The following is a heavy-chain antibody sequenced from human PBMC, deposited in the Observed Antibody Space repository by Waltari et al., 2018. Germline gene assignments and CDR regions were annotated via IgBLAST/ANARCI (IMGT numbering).Heavy chain of an antibody. D-gene: IGHD3-10*01. J-gene: IGHJ4*02. CDR2: IRRGGRS. CDR3: ARDRGRGLYLDS. Sequence: QLQLQQSRPGLVKPSESLTLTCTVFGQTTSERHWWSWVRQAPGKGLQWIGQIRRGGRSNYNPSLESRVTVSFDASNNQFSLKLFSATAADTAVYYCARDRGRGLYLDSWGQGTLVTVSP. V-gene: IGHV4-4*02. CDR1: GQTTSERHW.